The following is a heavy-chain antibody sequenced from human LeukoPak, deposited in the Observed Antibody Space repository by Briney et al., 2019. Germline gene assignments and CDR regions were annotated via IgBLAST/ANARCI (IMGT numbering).Heavy chain of an antibody. Sequence: GGSLRLSCAASAFTFNNYGMHWVRQAPGKGLEWVSDISGSGGTTHYADSVKGRFTISRDNYKNTLYLQMNSLRAEDTAVYYCAKGDCSGGSCFSFDSWGQGTLVTVSS. J-gene: IGHJ4*02. CDR2: ISGSGGTT. D-gene: IGHD2-15*01. V-gene: IGHV3-23*01. CDR1: AFTFNNYG. CDR3: AKGDCSGGSCFSFDS.